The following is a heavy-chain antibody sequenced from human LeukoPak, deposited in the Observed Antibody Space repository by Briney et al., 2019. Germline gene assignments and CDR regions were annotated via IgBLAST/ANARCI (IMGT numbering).Heavy chain of an antibody. V-gene: IGHV3-23*01. J-gene: IGHJ4*02. D-gene: IGHD3-10*01. CDR2: LSGSGGTT. Sequence: GGSLRLSCAASGFTFSSYAMSWVRQAPGKGLEWVSALSGSGGTTYYADSVKGRFTISRDNSKNTLYLQMNSLRAEDAAVYYCAKGIGSGSYYPGDYWGQGTLVTASS. CDR1: GFTFSSYA. CDR3: AKGIGSGSYYPGDY.